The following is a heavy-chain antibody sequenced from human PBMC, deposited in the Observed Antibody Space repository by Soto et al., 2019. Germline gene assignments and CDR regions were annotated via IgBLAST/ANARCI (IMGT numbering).Heavy chain of an antibody. CDR3: ARDGDKRPYYYNMDV. Sequence: QVQLVESGGGVVQPGRSLRLSCAASGFTFSTYGMHWVRQAPGKGLEWMAVIWYDGRNKYYADSVKGRFTISRDNSKNTLYLEMNSLRAEDTALYYCARDGDKRPYYYNMDVWGKGTTVTVSS. V-gene: IGHV3-33*01. J-gene: IGHJ6*03. CDR2: IWYDGRNK. CDR1: GFTFSTYG.